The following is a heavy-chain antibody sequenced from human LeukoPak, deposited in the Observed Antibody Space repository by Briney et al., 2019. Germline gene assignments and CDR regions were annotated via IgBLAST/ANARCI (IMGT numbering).Heavy chain of an antibody. J-gene: IGHJ4*02. V-gene: IGHV1-46*01. Sequence: ASVKVSCKASGYTFTSYYMYWVRQAPGQGLEWMGIINPSGGSTSYAQKFQGRVTMTRDTSTNTVYMGLSSLRSEDTAVYFCARATLSDYYFNYWGQGTLVTVSS. CDR2: INPSGGST. CDR1: GYTFTSYY. CDR3: ARATLSDYYFNY.